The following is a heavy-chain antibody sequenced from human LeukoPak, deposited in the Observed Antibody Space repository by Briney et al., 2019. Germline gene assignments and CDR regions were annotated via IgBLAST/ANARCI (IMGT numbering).Heavy chain of an antibody. J-gene: IGHJ4*02. D-gene: IGHD4-17*01. CDR2: FYYSGST. V-gene: IGHV4-39*01. CDR3: ARDYGDHALDC. CDR1: GGSISRSSYY. Sequence: SETLSLTCTVSGGSISRSSYYWGWIRQPPGKGLEWIGSFYYSGSTYYNPSLKSRVTISVDTSKNQFSLKLSSVTAADTAVYFCARDYGDHALDCWGQGTLVTVSS.